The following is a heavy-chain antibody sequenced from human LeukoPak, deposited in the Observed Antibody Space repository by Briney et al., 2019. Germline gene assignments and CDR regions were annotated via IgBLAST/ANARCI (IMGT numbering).Heavy chain of an antibody. Sequence: ASVKLSCKASGYTFSGYYMHWVRQAPGQGLEWMGWINPNSGGTNYAQKLQGRVTMTRDTSISTAYMELSRLRSDDTAVYYCARDLYCSSTSCYNWFDPWGQGTLVTVSS. J-gene: IGHJ5*02. CDR2: INPNSGGT. D-gene: IGHD2-2*01. V-gene: IGHV1-2*02. CDR3: ARDLYCSSTSCYNWFDP. CDR1: GYTFSGYY.